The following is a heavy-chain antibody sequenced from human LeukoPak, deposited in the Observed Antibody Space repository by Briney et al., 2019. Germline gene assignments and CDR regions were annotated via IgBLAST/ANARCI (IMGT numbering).Heavy chain of an antibody. J-gene: IGHJ4*02. CDR1: GYTFNTYG. CDR3: LRDAQRPRLTPDY. CDR2: IRTYNGDV. D-gene: IGHD6-25*01. V-gene: IGHV1-18*01. Sequence: ASVKVSCKASGYTFNTYGISWVRQAPGQGLEWMGWIRTYNGDVNYVQNLKGRVTMTTDTSASTAYMELMSLRSDDAAVYYCLRDAQRPRLTPDYWGQGTLVTVSS.